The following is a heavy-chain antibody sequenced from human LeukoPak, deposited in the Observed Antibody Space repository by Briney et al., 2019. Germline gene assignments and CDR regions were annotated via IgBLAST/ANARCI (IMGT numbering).Heavy chain of an antibody. Sequence: GGSLRLSCAASGFTFGSYAMSWVRQAPGKGLEWVSAISGSGAGTDYADSVKGRFTISRDNSKSTLYLQMNSLRAEDTAVYYCAKFRSSSWYEGFDYWGQGTLVTVST. V-gene: IGHV3-23*01. CDR3: AKFRSSSWYEGFDY. CDR1: GFTFGSYA. J-gene: IGHJ4*02. D-gene: IGHD6-13*01. CDR2: ISGSGAGT.